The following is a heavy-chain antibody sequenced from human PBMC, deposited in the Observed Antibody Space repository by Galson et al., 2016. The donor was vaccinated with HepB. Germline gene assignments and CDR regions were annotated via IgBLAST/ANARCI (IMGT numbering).Heavy chain of an antibody. CDR2: IDYSGST. CDR1: GNSISRTHH. Sequence: TLSLTCSVSGNSISRTHHWGWVRQPPGKGLEWLGYIDYSGSTYSRPSLKSRLTMSIDTSKNQFSLILGSVTAADTAKYFCVRVGFTFGMNWLDPWGQGALVTGSS. D-gene: IGHD3-16*01. CDR3: VRVGFTFGMNWLDP. V-gene: IGHV4-30-4*08. J-gene: IGHJ5*02.